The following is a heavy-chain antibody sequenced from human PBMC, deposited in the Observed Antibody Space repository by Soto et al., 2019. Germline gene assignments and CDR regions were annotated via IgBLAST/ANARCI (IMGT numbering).Heavy chain of an antibody. V-gene: IGHV4-31*03. Sequence: QVQLQESGPGLVKPSQTLSLTCTVSGGSISSGGYYWSWIRQHPGKGLEWIGYIYYSGSTYYNPSLKSRVTISVDTSKNQFSLKLSSVTAADTAVYYCARVGTVTPSPDNYYYDGMDVWGQGTTVTVSS. CDR3: ARVGTVTPSPDNYYYDGMDV. CDR1: GGSISSGGYY. CDR2: IYYSGST. J-gene: IGHJ6*02. D-gene: IGHD4-17*01.